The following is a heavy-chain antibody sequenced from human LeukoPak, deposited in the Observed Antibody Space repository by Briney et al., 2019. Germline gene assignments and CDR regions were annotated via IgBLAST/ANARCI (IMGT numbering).Heavy chain of an antibody. J-gene: IGHJ6*03. D-gene: IGHD4/OR15-4a*01. CDR1: GFTFSSYA. Sequence: PGGSLRLSCAASGFTFSSYAMSWVRQAPGKGLEWVSGINTSGGSTAYADSVKGRFTVSRDNSKNTLYLQMSSLRAEDTAVYFCAKNRGANYYNYYMDVWGKGTTVTVSS. CDR3: AKNRGANYYNYYMDV. V-gene: IGHV3-23*01. CDR2: INTSGGST.